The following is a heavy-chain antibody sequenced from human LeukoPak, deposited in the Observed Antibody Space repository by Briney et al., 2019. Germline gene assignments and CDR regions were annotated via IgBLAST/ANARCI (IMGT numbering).Heavy chain of an antibody. V-gene: IGHV1-2*06. CDR3: AVTYYYDSSGYYYGLAFDY. CDR1: GYTFTGYY. J-gene: IGHJ4*02. CDR2: INPNSGGT. Sequence: APVKVSCKASGYTFTGYYMHWVRQAPGQGLEWMGRINPNSGGTNYAQKFQGRVTMTRDTSISTAYMELSRLRSDDTAVYYCAVTYYYDSSGYYYGLAFDYWGQGTLVTVSS. D-gene: IGHD3-22*01.